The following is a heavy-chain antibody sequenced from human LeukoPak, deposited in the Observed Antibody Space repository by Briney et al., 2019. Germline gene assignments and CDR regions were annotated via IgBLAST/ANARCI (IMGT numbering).Heavy chain of an antibody. V-gene: IGHV3-7*01. CDR2: IKQDGSEK. CDR3: ARDRTPYCSSTSCSYGMDV. CDR1: GFTFSSYW. D-gene: IGHD2-2*01. J-gene: IGHJ6*02. Sequence: GGSLRLSCAASGFTFSSYWMSWVRQAPGKGLEWVANIKQDGSEKYYVDSVKGRFTISRDNAKNSLYLQMNSLRAEDTAVYYCARDRTPYCSSTSCSYGMDVWGQGTTVTVSS.